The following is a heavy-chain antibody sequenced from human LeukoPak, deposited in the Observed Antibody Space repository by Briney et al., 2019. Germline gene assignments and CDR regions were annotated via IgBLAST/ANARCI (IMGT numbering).Heavy chain of an antibody. D-gene: IGHD6-13*01. CDR1: GFTVSSNY. CDR3: AKPRESIAAAGSYFDY. J-gene: IGHJ4*02. Sequence: GGSLRLSCAASGFTVSSNYMSWVRQAPGKGLGWVSVIYSGGSTYYADSVKGRFTISRDNSKNTLYLQMNSLRAEDTAVYYCAKPRESIAAAGSYFDYWGQGTLVTVSS. CDR2: IYSGGST. V-gene: IGHV3-53*01.